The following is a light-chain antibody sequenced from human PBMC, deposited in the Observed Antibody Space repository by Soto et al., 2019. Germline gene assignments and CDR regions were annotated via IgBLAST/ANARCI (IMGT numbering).Light chain of an antibody. CDR3: QQYGSLRLT. J-gene: IGKJ4*01. CDR1: QSVGSRY. CDR2: GAS. Sequence: EIVLTQSPGTLSLSPGERATLSCRASQSVGSRYLAWYQQKPGQAPRLLIYGASSRATGIPDRFSGSGSGTDFTLTISRLEPEDFAVYYCQQYGSLRLTFGVGTKVEIK. V-gene: IGKV3-20*01.